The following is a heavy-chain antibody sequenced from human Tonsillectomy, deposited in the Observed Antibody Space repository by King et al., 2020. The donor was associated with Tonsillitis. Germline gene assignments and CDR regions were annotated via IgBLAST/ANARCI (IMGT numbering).Heavy chain of an antibody. CDR2: ISGSGGTT. D-gene: IGHD2-2*01. CDR3: AKGPQCTPTSCYSMGAFDT. J-gene: IGHJ3*02. Sequence: EVQLVESGGGLVQPGGSLRLSCAASGLTFYTYAMSWVRQAPGKGLEWVSAISGSGGTTYYADSVRGRFTISRDNSKNTLDLQMDSLRAEDTAVYYCAKGPQCTPTSCYSMGAFDTWGQGTMVTVSS. CDR1: GLTFYTYA. V-gene: IGHV3-23*04.